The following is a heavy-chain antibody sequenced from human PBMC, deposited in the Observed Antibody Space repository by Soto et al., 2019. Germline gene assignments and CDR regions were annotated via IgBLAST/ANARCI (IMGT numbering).Heavy chain of an antibody. CDR2: INYDGYS. CDR1: GGSITNYY. J-gene: IGHJ6*02. CDR3: ARHGFGPLHGLVDV. V-gene: IGHV4-59*08. Sequence: QVQLQESGPGLVKPSETLSLTCTVSGGSITNYYCSWFRQPPGKGLEWIGYINYDGYSAYNLSLKGRAPLSRAASKAPCSLMLGSVTATDTAVYYCARHGFGPLHGLVDVWGPGTTVIVSS. D-gene: IGHD3-10*01.